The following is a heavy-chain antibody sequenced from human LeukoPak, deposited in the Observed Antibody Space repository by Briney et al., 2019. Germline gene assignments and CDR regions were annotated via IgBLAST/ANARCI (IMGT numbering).Heavy chain of an antibody. Sequence: SETLSLTCSVSGGSIRNYYLSWIRQSPGKGLEWIGNVDKRGSTNYNPSFKSRVIVSSDTSRNEFSLKLNPVTAADTAIYYCARGGSSCYGCHDWFDPWGQGTRVTVSS. J-gene: IGHJ5*02. CDR2: VDKRGST. D-gene: IGHD2-2*01. V-gene: IGHV4-59*08. CDR1: GGSIRNYY. CDR3: ARGGSSCYGCHDWFDP.